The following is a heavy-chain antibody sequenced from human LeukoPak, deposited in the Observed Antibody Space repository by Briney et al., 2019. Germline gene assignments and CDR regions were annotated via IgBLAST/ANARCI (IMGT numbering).Heavy chain of an antibody. CDR1: GSTFSSYG. Sequence: GGSLRLSCAASGSTFSSYGMHWVRQAPGKGLEWVAVIWYDGSNKYYADSVKGRFTISRDNSKNTLYLQMNSLRAEDTAVYYCARYSSGWYYYGMDVWGKGTTVTVSS. CDR3: ARYSSGWYYYGMDV. V-gene: IGHV3-33*01. D-gene: IGHD6-19*01. J-gene: IGHJ6*04. CDR2: IWYDGSNK.